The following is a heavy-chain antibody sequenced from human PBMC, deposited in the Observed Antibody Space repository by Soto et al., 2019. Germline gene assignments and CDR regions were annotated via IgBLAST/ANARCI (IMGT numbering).Heavy chain of an antibody. D-gene: IGHD1-1*01. CDR1: GGSIGSGDYS. J-gene: IGHJ5*02. V-gene: IGHV4-30-4*01. Sequence: SETLSPTCTVSGGSIGSGDYSWSRIRQPPGKGLEWIGYIYYSGNTYYNPSLKSRLTISLDTSKNQFSLNLSSVTAADTAVYFCARVPRQLEPTLCFDPWGQGTLVTVSS. CDR3: ARVPRQLEPTLCFDP. CDR2: IYYSGNT.